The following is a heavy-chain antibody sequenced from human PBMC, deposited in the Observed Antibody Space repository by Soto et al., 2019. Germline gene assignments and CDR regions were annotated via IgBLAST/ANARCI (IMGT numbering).Heavy chain of an antibody. Sequence: QVLLQESGPRLMKPSQTLSLTCSVSGLTISSASYYWSWIRQHPGKGLEWVGNIYYNGSTYYSPSLKRQLIVWVVTSKGQLTLRLTSVPAADTAGYYFARYRTSGSWIKFDHWGRGPLVTVS. J-gene: IGHJ4*02. CDR2: IYYNGST. V-gene: IGHV4-31*01. D-gene: IGHD6-13*01. CDR3: ARYRTSGSWIKFDH. CDR1: GLTISSASYY.